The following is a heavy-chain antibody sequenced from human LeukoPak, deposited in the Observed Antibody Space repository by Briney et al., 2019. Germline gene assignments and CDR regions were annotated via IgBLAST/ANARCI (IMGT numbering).Heavy chain of an antibody. CDR2: IPYDGSNK. Sequence: GGSLSLSCAASGFTFSSYAMHWVRQAPGKGLEWVAVIPYDGSNKYYADSVKGRFTISRDNAKNSLYLQINSLRAEDTAVYYCARARLSFTRGIGANYFDYWGQGTPVTVSS. D-gene: IGHD2-15*01. J-gene: IGHJ4*02. CDR1: GFTFSSYA. V-gene: IGHV3-30*04. CDR3: ARARLSFTRGIGANYFDY.